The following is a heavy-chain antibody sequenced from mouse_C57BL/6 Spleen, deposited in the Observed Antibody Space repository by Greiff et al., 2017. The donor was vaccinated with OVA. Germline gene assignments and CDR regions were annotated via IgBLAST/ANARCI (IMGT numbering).Heavy chain of an antibody. V-gene: IGHV1-15*01. CDR1: GYTFTDYE. CDR3: TRSYYYGSSPFDY. D-gene: IGHD1-1*01. Sequence: QVHVKQSGAELVRPGASVTLSCKASGYTFTDYEMHWVKQTPVHGLEWIGAIDPETGGTAYNQKFKGKAILTADKSSSTAYMELRSLTSEDSAVYYCTRSYYYGSSPFDYWGQGTTLTVSS. J-gene: IGHJ2*01. CDR2: IDPETGGT.